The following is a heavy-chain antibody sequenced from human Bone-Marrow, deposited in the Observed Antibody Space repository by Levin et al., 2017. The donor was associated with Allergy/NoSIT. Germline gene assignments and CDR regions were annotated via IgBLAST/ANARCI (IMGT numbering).Heavy chain of an antibody. CDR1: GGSIITDSYS. D-gene: IGHD6-6*01. CDR3: ARGGSGIAARRAFDI. J-gene: IGHJ3*02. Sequence: SETLSLTCAVSGGSIITDSYSWSWIRQPPGTVLEWIGYIYHSGTTNHNPSLTSRVTISVDTSKNQFSLKLSSATAADTAVYYCARGGSGIAARRAFDIWGQGTMVTVSS. CDR2: IYHSGTT. V-gene: IGHV4-30-2*01.